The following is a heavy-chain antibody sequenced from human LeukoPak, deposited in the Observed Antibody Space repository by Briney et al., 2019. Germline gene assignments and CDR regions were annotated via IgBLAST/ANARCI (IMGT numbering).Heavy chain of an antibody. J-gene: IGHJ6*02. Sequence: PSETLSLTCTVSGDSISSYYWSWIRQPPGKGLEWIGYIYYSGSTNYNPSLKSRVTISVDTSKNQFSLKLSPVTAADTAVYYCARVEQLGKTTASYYYYGMDVWGQGTTVTVSS. CDR1: GDSISSYY. V-gene: IGHV4-59*13. CDR3: ARVEQLGKTTASYYYYGMDV. CDR2: IYYSGST. D-gene: IGHD1/OR15-1a*01.